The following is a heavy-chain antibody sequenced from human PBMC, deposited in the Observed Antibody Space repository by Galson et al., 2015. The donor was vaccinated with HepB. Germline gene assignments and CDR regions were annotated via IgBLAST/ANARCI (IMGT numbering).Heavy chain of an antibody. CDR3: ARLAYYDSSGWDY. Sequence: SETLSLTCTVSGGSISINSYYWGWIRQPPGKGLEWIGSIYYSGTTYYNPSLKSRVTISVDTSKNQFSLKLSSVTAADTAVYYCARLAYYDSSGWDYWGQGTLVTVSS. CDR2: IYYSGTT. D-gene: IGHD3-22*01. J-gene: IGHJ4*02. CDR1: GGSISINSYY. V-gene: IGHV4-39*01.